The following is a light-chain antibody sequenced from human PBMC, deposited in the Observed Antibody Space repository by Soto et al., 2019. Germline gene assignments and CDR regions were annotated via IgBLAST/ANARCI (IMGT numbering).Light chain of an antibody. Sequence: QSALTQPASVSGSPGQSITISCTGTSSDIGGYDYVSWYQQHPGKAPKLMIYDVSKRPSGVSNRFSGSKSGNTASLTISGLQTEDEADYYCSSYRSSSPFVFGTGTKVTVL. J-gene: IGLJ1*01. V-gene: IGLV2-14*01. CDR1: SSDIGGYDY. CDR2: DVS. CDR3: SSYRSSSPFV.